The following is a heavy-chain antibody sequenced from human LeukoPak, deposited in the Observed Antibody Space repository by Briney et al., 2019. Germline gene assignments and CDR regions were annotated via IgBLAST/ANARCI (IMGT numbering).Heavy chain of an antibody. CDR1: GFTFSSYW. CDR2: INSDGSST. CDR3: AKDRIDYYDSSGYYYALFDY. D-gene: IGHD3-22*01. V-gene: IGHV3-74*01. J-gene: IGHJ4*02. Sequence: GGSLRLSCAASGFTFSSYWMHWVRQAPGKGLVWVSRINSDGSSTSYADSVKGRFTISRDNSKNTLYLQMNSLRAEDTAVYYCAKDRIDYYDSSGYYYALFDYWGQGTLVTVSS.